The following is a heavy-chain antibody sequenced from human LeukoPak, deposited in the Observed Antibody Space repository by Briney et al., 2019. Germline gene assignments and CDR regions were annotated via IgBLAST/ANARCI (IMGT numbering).Heavy chain of an antibody. CDR1: GDSISSYY. Sequence: SETLSLTCTVSGDSISSYYWNWIRQPPGKGLEWIGYIYYTGSTNYNPSLKSQVTILVDTSKNQFSLKLTSVTATDTAVYYCARAKGGSNWFYFDYWGQGTLVAVSS. CDR2: IYYTGST. V-gene: IGHV4-59*01. J-gene: IGHJ4*02. CDR3: ARAKGGSNWFYFDY. D-gene: IGHD6-13*01.